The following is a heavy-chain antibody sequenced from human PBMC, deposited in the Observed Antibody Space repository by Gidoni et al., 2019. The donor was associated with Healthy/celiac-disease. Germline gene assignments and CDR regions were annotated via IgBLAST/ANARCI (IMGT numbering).Heavy chain of an antibody. D-gene: IGHD3-10*01. CDR1: GFTFSSYA. CDR3: AKSGVRGVIISWFDP. V-gene: IGHV3-23*01. Sequence: EVQLLESGGGLVQPGGSLRLSCAASGFTFSSYAMSWVRQAPGKGLEWVSAISGSGGSTYYADSVKGRFTISRVNSKNTLYLQMNSLRAEDTAVYYCAKSGVRGVIISWFDPWGQGTLVTVSS. CDR2: ISGSGGST. J-gene: IGHJ5*02.